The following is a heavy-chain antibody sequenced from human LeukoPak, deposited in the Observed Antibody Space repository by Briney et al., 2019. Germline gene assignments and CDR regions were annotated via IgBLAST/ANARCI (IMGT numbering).Heavy chain of an antibody. Sequence: PGRSLRLSCAASGFTFGNHVMHWVRQAPGKGLEWVAVISYDGSNKYYADSVKGRFTISRDNSKNTLYLQMNSLRAEDTAVYYCAKVRGQYFGHSFDYWGQGTLVTVSS. CDR2: ISYDGSNK. V-gene: IGHV3-30*18. J-gene: IGHJ4*02. CDR1: GFTFGNHV. CDR3: AKVRGQYFGHSFDY. D-gene: IGHD3-9*01.